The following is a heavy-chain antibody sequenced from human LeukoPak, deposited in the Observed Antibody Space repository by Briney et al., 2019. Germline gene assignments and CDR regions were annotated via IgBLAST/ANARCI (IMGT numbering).Heavy chain of an antibody. V-gene: IGHV1-18*01. CDR1: GYTFSNFG. CDR2: ISGNNDNR. J-gene: IGHJ4*02. Sequence: ASVTVSCKTSGYTFSNFGINWVRQAPGQGLEWMGWISGNNDNRNYGQKFQGRFTVTTDSSTSTAYMELRNLRFDDTAVYYCARDGTSTDDYWGQGTLVTVSS. D-gene: IGHD2-2*01. CDR3: ARDGTSTDDY.